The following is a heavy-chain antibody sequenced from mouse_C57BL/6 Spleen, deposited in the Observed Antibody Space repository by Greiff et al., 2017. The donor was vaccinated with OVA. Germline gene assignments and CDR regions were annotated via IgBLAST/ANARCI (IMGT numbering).Heavy chain of an antibody. D-gene: IGHD2-1*01. J-gene: IGHJ4*01. CDR1: GFTFSDYG. V-gene: IGHV5-17*01. Sequence: EVHLVESGGGLVKPGGSLKLSCAASGFTFSDYGMHWVRQAPEKGLEWVAYISSGSSTIYYADTVKGRFTISRDNAKNTLFLQMTSLRSEDTAMYYCARLGNSYYAMDYWGQGTSVTVSS. CDR2: ISSGSSTI. CDR3: ARLGNSYYAMDY.